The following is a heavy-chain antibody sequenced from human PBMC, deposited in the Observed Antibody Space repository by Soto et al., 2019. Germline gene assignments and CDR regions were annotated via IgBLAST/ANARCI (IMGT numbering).Heavy chain of an antibody. D-gene: IGHD1-20*01. J-gene: IGHJ5*02. V-gene: IGHV3-23*01. Sequence: GGSLRLSCAASGFTFSSYAMSWVRQAPGKGLEWVSTISGSGGSTYYVDSVKGRFTISRDISKNTLYLQMNSLRAEDTAVYYCAKVTAPRTYNWFDPWGQGTLVTVSS. CDR2: ISGSGGST. CDR1: GFTFSSYA. CDR3: AKVTAPRTYNWFDP.